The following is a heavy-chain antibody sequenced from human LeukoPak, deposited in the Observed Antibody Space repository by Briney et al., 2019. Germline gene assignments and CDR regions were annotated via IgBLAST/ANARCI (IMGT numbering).Heavy chain of an antibody. CDR2: INTDGSST. CDR1: GFTFRSSW. V-gene: IGHV3-74*01. Sequence: PGGSLRLSCAASGFTFRSSWMNWVRQAPGKGLVWVSRINTDGSSTSYADSVKGRFTISRDNAKNTLYLQMDSLRAEDTAVYYCARDEDGYLFDYWGQGTLVTVSS. D-gene: IGHD1-1*01. J-gene: IGHJ4*02. CDR3: ARDEDGYLFDY.